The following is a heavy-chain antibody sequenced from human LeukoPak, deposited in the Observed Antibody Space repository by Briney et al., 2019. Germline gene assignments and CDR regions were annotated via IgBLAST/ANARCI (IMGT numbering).Heavy chain of an antibody. J-gene: IGHJ4*02. D-gene: IGHD3-22*01. CDR2: ISTYNGDT. Sequence: GASVKVSCKASGYTFTTYGISWVRQAPGQGLEWMGWISTYNGDTNYAQKLQGRITMTTDASTSTAYMELRSLRSDDTAVYHCSRDTDNYDGSGYLFDYWGQGTLVTVSS. CDR3: SRDTDNYDGSGYLFDY. V-gene: IGHV1-18*01. CDR1: GYTFTTYG.